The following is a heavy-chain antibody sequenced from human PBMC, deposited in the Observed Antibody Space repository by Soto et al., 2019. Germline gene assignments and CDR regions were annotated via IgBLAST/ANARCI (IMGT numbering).Heavy chain of an antibody. CDR3: ARVGLLWFGESNQDYYYYGMDV. CDR2: ISSSSSYI. D-gene: IGHD3-10*01. J-gene: IGHJ6*02. CDR1: GFTFSSYS. Sequence: LRLSCAASGFTFSSYSMNWVRQAPGKGLEWVSSISSSSSYIYYADSVKGRFTISRDNAKNSLYLQMNSLRAEDTAVYYCARVGLLWFGESNQDYYYYGMDVWGQGTTVTVS. V-gene: IGHV3-21*01.